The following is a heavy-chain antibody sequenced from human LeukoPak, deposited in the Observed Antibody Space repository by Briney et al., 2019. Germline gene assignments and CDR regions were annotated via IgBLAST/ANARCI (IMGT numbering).Heavy chain of an antibody. Sequence: GGSLRLSCVASGFTFNNYEMTWVRQAPGKGLEWISYISSSGSTIFYADSVKGRFTISRDNAKNSLYLQMNTLRADDTAIYCCARDRSNYFDYWGQGTLVTVSS. CDR1: GFTFNNYE. J-gene: IGHJ4*02. CDR3: ARDRSNYFDY. CDR2: ISSSGSTI. V-gene: IGHV3-48*03.